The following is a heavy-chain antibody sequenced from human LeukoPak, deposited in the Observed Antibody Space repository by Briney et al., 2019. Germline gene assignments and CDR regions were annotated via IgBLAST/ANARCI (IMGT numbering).Heavy chain of an antibody. D-gene: IGHD3-10*01. CDR1: GGSISSSNW. V-gene: IGHV4-4*02. J-gene: IGHJ4*02. Sequence: PSGTLSLTCAVSGGSISSSNWWSWVRQPPGKGLEWIGEIYHSGSTNYNPSLKSRVTISVDTSKNQFSLKLSSVTAADTAVYYCAKEGYYYGSGRPNWGQGTLVTVSS. CDR2: IYHSGST. CDR3: AKEGYYYGSGRPN.